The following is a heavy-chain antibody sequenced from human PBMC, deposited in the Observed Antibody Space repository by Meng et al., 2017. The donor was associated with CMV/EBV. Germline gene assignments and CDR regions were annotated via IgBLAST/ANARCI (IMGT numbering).Heavy chain of an antibody. CDR2: IDWDDDQ. Sequence: SGPTLVKPTQTLTLTCTFSGFSLSNIGVRVSWIRQPPGKAPEWLAHIDWDDDQFYSTSLKTRLTISKDTSKNQVVLTMTNMDPVDTATYYCALTMVVTRGFFDYWGQGTLVTVSS. J-gene: IGHJ4*01. D-gene: IGHD4-23*01. CDR1: GFSLSNIGVR. CDR3: ALTMVVTRGFFDY. V-gene: IGHV2-70D*14.